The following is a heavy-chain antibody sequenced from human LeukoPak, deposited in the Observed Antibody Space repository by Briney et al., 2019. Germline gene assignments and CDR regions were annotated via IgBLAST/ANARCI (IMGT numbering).Heavy chain of an antibody. CDR2: ISGSGGST. D-gene: IGHD6-13*01. CDR1: GFTFSSYE. V-gene: IGHV3-23*01. Sequence: GGSLRLSCAASGFTFSSYEMNWVRQAPGKGLEWVSTISGSGGSTYYADSVKGRFTISRDNSKNTLYLQMNSLRAEDTAVYYCAKDWYSSSWYLFDYWGQGTLVTVSS. J-gene: IGHJ4*02. CDR3: AKDWYSSSWYLFDY.